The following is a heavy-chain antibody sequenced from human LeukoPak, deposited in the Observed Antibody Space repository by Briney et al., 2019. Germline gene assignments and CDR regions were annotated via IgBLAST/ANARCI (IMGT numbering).Heavy chain of an antibody. V-gene: IGHV4-39*07. D-gene: IGHD2-2*01. CDR1: GGSIRSTTYY. CDR3: ARGRRYSCSSTSCYYYYYYYMDV. J-gene: IGHJ6*03. CDR2: IYYSGNT. Sequence: KPSETLSLTCSVSGGSIRSTTYYWGWIRQPPGKGLEWIGSIYYSGNTYYNPSLKSRVTISVDTSKNQFSLKLSSVTAADTAVYYCARGRRYSCSSTSCYYYYYYYMDVWGKGTTVTVSS.